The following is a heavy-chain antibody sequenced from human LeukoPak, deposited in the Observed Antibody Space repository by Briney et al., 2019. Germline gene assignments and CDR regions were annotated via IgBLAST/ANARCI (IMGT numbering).Heavy chain of an antibody. CDR2: ISGSDGST. CDR3: ARDARGGYTYGGLDQ. Sequence: GGSQRLSCAASGFTFSSYAMSWVRQAPGKGLEWVSGISGSDGSTYYADSVKGRFTISRDNSKNTLYLQMNSLRAEDTAVYYCARDARGGYTYGGLDQWGQGTLVTVSS. J-gene: IGHJ4*02. V-gene: IGHV3-23*01. CDR1: GFTFSSYA. D-gene: IGHD5-18*01.